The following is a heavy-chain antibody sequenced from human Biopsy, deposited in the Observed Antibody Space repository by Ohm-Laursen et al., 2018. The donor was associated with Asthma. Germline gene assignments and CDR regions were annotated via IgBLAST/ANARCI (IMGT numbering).Heavy chain of an antibody. Sequence: TLSLTSTVSYGSITSGGYFRTWIRHDPGEGPGGVWVLFFRGGTYYNPSLKSRVSISIDTSKNQFSLKLSSVTAADTAVYYCARAQDYYDSRGYYRSFDYWGQGTLVTVSS. V-gene: IGHV4-31*03. D-gene: IGHD3-22*01. CDR3: ARAQDYYDSRGYYRSFDY. J-gene: IGHJ4*02. CDR1: YGSITSGGYF. CDR2: LFFRGGT.